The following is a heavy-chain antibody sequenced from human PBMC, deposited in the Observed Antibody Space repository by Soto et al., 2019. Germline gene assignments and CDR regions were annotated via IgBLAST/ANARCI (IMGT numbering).Heavy chain of an antibody. V-gene: IGHV4-30-4*01. CDR2: IYYSGST. D-gene: IGHD2-2*01. J-gene: IGHJ5*02. CDR1: GGSISSGDYY. Sequence: SETLSLTCTVSGGSISSGDYYWSWIRQPPGKGLEWIGYIYYSGSTYYNPSLKSRVTISVDTSRNQFSLKLSSVTAADTAVYYCARGAVVVPAAMPYNWFDPWGQGTLVTVSS. CDR3: ARGAVVVPAAMPYNWFDP.